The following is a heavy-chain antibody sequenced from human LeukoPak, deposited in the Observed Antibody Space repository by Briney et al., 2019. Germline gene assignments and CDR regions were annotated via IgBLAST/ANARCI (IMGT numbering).Heavy chain of an antibody. V-gene: IGHV3-48*03. D-gene: IGHD3-10*01. CDR1: GFTFSSYE. CDR3: ARWDYGSPFDY. CDR2: ISSSGSTI. J-gene: IGHJ4*02. Sequence: PGGSLRLSCAASGFTFSSYEMSWVRQAPGKGLEWVSYISSSGSTIYYADSVKGRFTISRDNAKNSLYLQMNSLRAEDTAVYYCARWDYGSPFDYWGQGTLVTVSS.